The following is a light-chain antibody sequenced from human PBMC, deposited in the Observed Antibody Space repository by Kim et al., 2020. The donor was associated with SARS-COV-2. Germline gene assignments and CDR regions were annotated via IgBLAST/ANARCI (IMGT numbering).Light chain of an antibody. Sequence: SVSPGQTASITCSGDKLGDKYACWYQQKPGQSPVLVIYQDSKRPSGIPVRFSGSNSGNTATLTISGTQAMDEADYYCQAWDSSIVVFGGGTQLTVL. CDR3: QAWDSSIVV. CDR1: KLGDKY. V-gene: IGLV3-1*01. J-gene: IGLJ2*01. CDR2: QDS.